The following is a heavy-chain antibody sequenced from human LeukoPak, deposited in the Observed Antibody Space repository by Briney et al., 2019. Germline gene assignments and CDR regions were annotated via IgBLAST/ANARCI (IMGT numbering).Heavy chain of an antibody. V-gene: IGHV4-59*12. D-gene: IGHD6-13*01. Sequence: PSETLSLTCTVSGGSISSYYWSWIRQPPGKGLEWIGYIYYSGSTNYNPSLKSRVTISVDTSKNQFSLKLSSVTAADTAVYYCARRTTRVAAAGKGFDPWGQGTLVTVSS. J-gene: IGHJ5*02. CDR2: IYYSGST. CDR1: GGSISSYY. CDR3: ARRTTRVAAAGKGFDP.